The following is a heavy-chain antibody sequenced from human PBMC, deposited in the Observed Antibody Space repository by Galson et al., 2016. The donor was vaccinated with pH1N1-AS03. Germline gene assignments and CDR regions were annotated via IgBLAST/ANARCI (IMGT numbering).Heavy chain of an antibody. V-gene: IGHV3-64D*06. CDR1: GFIFSTYA. J-gene: IGHJ2*01. D-gene: IGHD4-17*01. CDR3: VKRVTTVPSGDWFFDL. CDR2: IHGVGYGT. Sequence: SLRLSCAASGFIFSTYAMYWVRQAPEKGLEYVSAIHGVGYGTFYADSVKGRFTISRDNSLNTLYLQMNSLRAEDTAVYYCVKRVTTVPSGDWFFDLWGRGTLVTVSS.